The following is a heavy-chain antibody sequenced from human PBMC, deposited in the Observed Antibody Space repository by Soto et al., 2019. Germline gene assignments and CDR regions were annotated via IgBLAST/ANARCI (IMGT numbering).Heavy chain of an antibody. CDR2: ISYDGSNK. Sequence: GGSLRLSCAASGFTFSSYGMHWVRQAPGKGLEWVAVISYDGSNKYYADSVKGRFTISRDNSKNTLYLQMNSLRAEDTAVYYCAKDAGSGCDEWGQGTLVTVSS. D-gene: IGHD6-19*01. CDR1: GFTFSSYG. J-gene: IGHJ4*02. V-gene: IGHV3-30*18. CDR3: AKDAGSGCDE.